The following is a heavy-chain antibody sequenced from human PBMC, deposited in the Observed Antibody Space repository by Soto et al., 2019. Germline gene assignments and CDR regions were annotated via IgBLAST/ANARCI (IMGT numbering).Heavy chain of an antibody. Sequence: GGSLRLSCAASGFTFSSYAMSWVRQAPGKGLEWVSAISGSGGSTYYADSVKGRFTISRDNSKNTLYLQMNSLRAEDTAVYYCATSGSITMIVVVEGDYFDYWGQGTLVTVSS. CDR1: GFTFSSYA. CDR3: ATSGSITMIVVVEGDYFDY. J-gene: IGHJ4*02. D-gene: IGHD3-22*01. CDR2: ISGSGGST. V-gene: IGHV3-23*01.